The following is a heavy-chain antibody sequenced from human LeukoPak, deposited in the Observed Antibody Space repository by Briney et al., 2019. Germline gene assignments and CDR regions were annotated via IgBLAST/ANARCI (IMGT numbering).Heavy chain of an antibody. CDR1: GGSISSYY. D-gene: IGHD1-1*01. V-gene: IGHV4-59*12. Sequence: PSETLSLTCTVSGGSISSYYWSWIRQPPGKGLEWIGYIYYSGSTKYNPSLKSRVTISVDTSKNQFSLKLSSVTAADTAVYYCARRGYGGGTVDYWGQGTLVTVSS. CDR3: ARRGYGGGTVDY. CDR2: IYYSGST. J-gene: IGHJ4*02.